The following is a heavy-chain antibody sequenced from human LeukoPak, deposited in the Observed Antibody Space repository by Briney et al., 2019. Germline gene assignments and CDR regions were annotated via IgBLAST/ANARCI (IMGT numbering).Heavy chain of an antibody. CDR1: GGSISSGSYY. D-gene: IGHD5-12*01. CDR3: ARLRPTTQKVATIRGADYFLHYMDV. CDR2: IYYSGTT. V-gene: IGHV4-39*07. J-gene: IGHJ6*03. Sequence: PSEALSLTCTVSGGSISSGSYYWVWIRQPPGKGLEWIGTIYYSGTTYYNPSLKSRVTISVDTSKNQFSLRLSSVTAADTAVYYCARLRPTTQKVATIRGADYFLHYMDVWGKGTTVTISS.